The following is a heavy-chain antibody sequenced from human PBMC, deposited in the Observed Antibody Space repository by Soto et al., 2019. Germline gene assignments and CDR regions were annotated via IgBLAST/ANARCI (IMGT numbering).Heavy chain of an antibody. J-gene: IGHJ6*02. V-gene: IGHV3-33*01. Sequence: QVQLVESGGGVVQPGRSLRLSCAASGFTFSSYGMHWVRQAPGKGLEWVAVIWFDGNNKYYADSVKGRFTISRDNSKNXLXLXXGSLRAEDTAVYYCARKGHCSGGSCYQYYYYGMDVWGQGTTVTVSS. CDR2: IWFDGNNK. CDR1: GFTFSSYG. CDR3: ARKGHCSGGSCYQYYYYGMDV. D-gene: IGHD2-15*01.